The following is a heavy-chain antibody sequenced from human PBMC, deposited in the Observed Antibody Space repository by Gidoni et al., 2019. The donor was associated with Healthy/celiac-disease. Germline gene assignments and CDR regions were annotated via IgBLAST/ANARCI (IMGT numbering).Heavy chain of an antibody. Sequence: EVQLVESGGGVVRPGGSLRLSCAASVFTFYDYGLSWGRQAPGKGLEWVSGINWNGGSTGYADYVKGRFTISRDNAKNSLYLQMNSLRAEDTALYYCAREGYYDSSGLPADAFDIWGQGTMVTVSS. CDR2: INWNGGST. CDR1: VFTFYDYG. V-gene: IGHV3-20*04. D-gene: IGHD3-22*01. CDR3: AREGYYDSSGLPADAFDI. J-gene: IGHJ3*02.